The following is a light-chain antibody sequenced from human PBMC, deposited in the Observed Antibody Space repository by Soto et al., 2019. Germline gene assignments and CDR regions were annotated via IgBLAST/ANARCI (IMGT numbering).Light chain of an antibody. Sequence: EIVLTQSPGTLSLSPGERATLSCRASQSVSSNFLAWFQQQPGQAPRLLVYAASRRVTGIPDRFSGSGSGTDFTLTISRLEPEDFAVYFGQQYGGSPITFGQGTRLEIK. CDR3: QQYGGSPIT. J-gene: IGKJ5*01. V-gene: IGKV3-20*01. CDR2: AAS. CDR1: QSVSSNF.